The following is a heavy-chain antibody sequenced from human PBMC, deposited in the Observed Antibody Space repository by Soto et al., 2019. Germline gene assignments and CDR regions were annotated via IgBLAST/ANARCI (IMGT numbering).Heavy chain of an antibody. CDR3: ARVRDYDSSGYYGAAFDI. CDR1: GFTFSSYA. CDR2: ISYDGSNK. Sequence: QVQLVESGGGVVQPGRSLRLSCAASGFTFSSYAMHWVRQAPGKGLEWVAVISYDGSNKYYADSVKGRFTISRDNSKNRLYLQMNSLRAEDKAGYDRARVRDYDSSGYYGAAFDIWGQGTMVTVSS. D-gene: IGHD3-22*01. V-gene: IGHV3-30-3*01. J-gene: IGHJ3*02.